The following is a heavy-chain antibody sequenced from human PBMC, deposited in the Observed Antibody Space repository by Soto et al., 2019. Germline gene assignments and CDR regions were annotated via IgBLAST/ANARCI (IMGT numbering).Heavy chain of an antibody. Sequence: PGGSLRLSXAASGFTFSSYAMSWVRQAPGKGLEWVSAISGSGGSTYYADSVKGRFTISRDNSKNTLYLQMNSLRAEDTAVYYYAKGRGSSGYPNAFDIWGQGTMVTVSS. J-gene: IGHJ3*02. CDR2: ISGSGGST. V-gene: IGHV3-23*01. CDR3: AKGRGSSGYPNAFDI. CDR1: GFTFSSYA. D-gene: IGHD3-22*01.